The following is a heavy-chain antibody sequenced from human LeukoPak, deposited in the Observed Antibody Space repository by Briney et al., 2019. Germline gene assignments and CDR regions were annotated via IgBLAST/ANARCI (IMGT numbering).Heavy chain of an antibody. D-gene: IGHD3-3*01. CDR2: VYTSGST. CDR1: GGSITSGTYY. CDR3: ARGFWEYNFDY. V-gene: IGHV4-61*02. J-gene: IGHJ4*02. Sequence: SETLSLTCTVSGGSITSGTYYWTWIRQPAGKGLEWIGRVYTSGSTNYKPSLKSRVTISVDASKNQFSLKLGSVTAADTAVYYCARGFWEYNFDYWGQGTLVTVSS.